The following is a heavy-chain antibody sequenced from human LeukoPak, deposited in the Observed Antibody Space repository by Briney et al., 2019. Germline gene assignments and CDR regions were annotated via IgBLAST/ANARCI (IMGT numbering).Heavy chain of an antibody. CDR3: AGGNYYDGSGYYYRAFDI. D-gene: IGHD3-22*01. CDR2: INHSGST. J-gene: IGHJ3*02. V-gene: IGHV4-34*01. CDR1: GGSFSGYY. Sequence: PSETLSLTCAVYGGSFSGYYCSWIRQPPGKGLESIGEINHSGSTNYNPSLKSRVTISVDTSKNQFSLKLSSVTAADTAVYYCAGGNYYDGSGYYYRAFDIWGQGTMVTVSS.